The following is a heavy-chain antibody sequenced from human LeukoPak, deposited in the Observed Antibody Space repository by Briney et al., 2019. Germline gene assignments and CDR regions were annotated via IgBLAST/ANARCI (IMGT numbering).Heavy chain of an antibody. D-gene: IGHD6-19*01. CDR3: ARDLVIAVAGIYGMDV. CDR1: GFTFSSYA. V-gene: IGHV3-30-3*01. J-gene: IGHJ6*02. Sequence: PGRSLRLSCAASGFTFSSYAMHWVRQAPGKGLEWVAVISYDGSNKYYADSVKGRFTISRDNSKNTLYLQMNSLRAEDTAVYYCARDLVIAVAGIYGMDVWGQGTTVTVSS. CDR2: ISYDGSNK.